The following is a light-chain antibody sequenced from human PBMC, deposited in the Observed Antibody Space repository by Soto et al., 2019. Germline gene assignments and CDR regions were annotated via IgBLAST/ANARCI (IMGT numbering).Light chain of an antibody. Sequence: EIVLTQSPGTLSLSPGERATLSCRASQSVRSSYLAWYQQKPGQAPRLLIYGASSRATGIPDRFSGSGSGTDFTLTISRLEPKDFAVYYCQQYNNSPATFGPGTKVDIK. CDR1: QSVRSSY. CDR2: GAS. CDR3: QQYNNSPAT. V-gene: IGKV3-20*01. J-gene: IGKJ3*01.